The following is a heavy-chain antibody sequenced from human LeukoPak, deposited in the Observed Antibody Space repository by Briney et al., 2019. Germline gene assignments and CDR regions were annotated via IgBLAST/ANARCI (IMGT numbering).Heavy chain of an antibody. D-gene: IGHD5-18*01. J-gene: IGHJ4*02. CDR2: IYYSGST. CDR1: GGSISSSSYY. Sequence: SETLSLTCTVSGGSISSSSYYWGWIRQPPGKGLEWIGSIYYSGSTYYNPSLKSRVTISVDTSKNQFSLKLSSVTAADTAVYYCARYSYGYNDYWGQGTLVTVSS. CDR3: ARYSYGYNDY. V-gene: IGHV4-39*01.